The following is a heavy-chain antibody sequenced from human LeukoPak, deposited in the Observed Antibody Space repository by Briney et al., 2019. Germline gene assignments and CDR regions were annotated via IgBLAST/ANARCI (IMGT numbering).Heavy chain of an antibody. CDR3: ATRSAGGYQLLSSYYYYGMDV. D-gene: IGHD2-2*01. CDR1: GGTFSSYA. Sequence: SVKVSCKASGGTFSSYAISWVRQAPGQGLEWMGGIIPIFGTANYAQKFQGRVTITADKSTSTAYMGLSSLRSEDTAVYYCATRSAGGYQLLSSYYYYGMDVWGKGTTVTVSS. J-gene: IGHJ6*04. V-gene: IGHV1-69*06. CDR2: IIPIFGTA.